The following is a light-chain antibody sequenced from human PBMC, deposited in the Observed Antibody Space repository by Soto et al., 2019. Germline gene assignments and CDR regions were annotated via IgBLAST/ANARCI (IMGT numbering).Light chain of an antibody. CDR2: EVS. V-gene: IGLV2-14*01. CDR1: SSDVGGYNY. CDR3: SSYTSSSIDYV. J-gene: IGLJ1*01. Sequence: QSALTQPASVSGSPGQSITISCTGTSSDVGGYNYVSWYQQHPGKAPKLMIYEVSNRPSGVSNRFSGSKSGNTASLTISGLPAEDDADYYCSSYTSSSIDYVFGTGTKVTVL.